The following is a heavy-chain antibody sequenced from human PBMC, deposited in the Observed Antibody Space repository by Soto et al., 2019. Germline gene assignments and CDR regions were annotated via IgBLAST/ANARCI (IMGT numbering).Heavy chain of an antibody. CDR2: IIPIFHIT. CDR1: GDTLSRHG. D-gene: IGHD5-12*01. CDR3: VRVRVGSIPLNYDMDV. J-gene: IGHJ6*02. V-gene: IGHV1-69*01. Sequence: QEQLVQSGAEVQKPGSSVKVSCKASGDTLSRHGISWVRQAPGQGLEWMGGIIPIFHITNYEQKFQGRLMITADESTRTAYMELTRLGSDDSAVYFCVRVRVGSIPLNYDMDVWGQGTTVTVS.